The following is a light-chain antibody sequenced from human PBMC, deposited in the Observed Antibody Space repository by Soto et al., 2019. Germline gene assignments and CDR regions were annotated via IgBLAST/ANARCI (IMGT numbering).Light chain of an antibody. Sequence: QSALTQPPSASGSPGQSVAISCTGTSSDVGGYNYVSWYQQHPGKAPKLMIYEVNKRPSGVPYRFSGSKYGNTASLTVSGLQAEDEADYYCSSYAGSSNVFGPGTKLTVL. CDR2: EVN. V-gene: IGLV2-8*01. CDR1: SSDVGGYNY. CDR3: SSYAGSSNV. J-gene: IGLJ1*01.